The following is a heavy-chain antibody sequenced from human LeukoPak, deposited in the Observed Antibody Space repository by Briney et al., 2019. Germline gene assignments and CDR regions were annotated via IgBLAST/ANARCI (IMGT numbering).Heavy chain of an antibody. CDR3: AKGPENDYYDSSGYYYL. D-gene: IGHD3-22*01. Sequence: GGSLRLSCAASGFTFSSCGMHWVRQAPGKGLEWVAVISYDGSNKYYADSVKGRFTISRDNSKNTLYLQMNSLRAEDTAVYYCAKGPENDYYDSSGYYYLWGQGTLVTVSS. J-gene: IGHJ4*02. CDR2: ISYDGSNK. CDR1: GFTFSSCG. V-gene: IGHV3-30*18.